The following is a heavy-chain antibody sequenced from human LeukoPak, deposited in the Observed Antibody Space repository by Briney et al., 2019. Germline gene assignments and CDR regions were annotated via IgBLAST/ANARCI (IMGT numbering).Heavy chain of an antibody. CDR3: ARRGSSFQLYWGLRWYFDY. CDR1: GGSFSGYY. J-gene: IGHJ4*02. D-gene: IGHD7-27*01. Sequence: PSETLSLTCAVYGGSFSGYYWSWIRQPPGKGLEWIGEINHSGSTNYNPSLKSRVTISVDTSKNQFSLKLSSVTAADTAVYYCARRGSSFQLYWGLRWYFDYWGQGTLVTVSS. V-gene: IGHV4-34*01. CDR2: INHSGST.